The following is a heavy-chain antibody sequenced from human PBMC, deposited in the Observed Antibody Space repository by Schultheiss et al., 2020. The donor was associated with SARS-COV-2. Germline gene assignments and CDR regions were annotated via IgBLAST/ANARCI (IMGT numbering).Heavy chain of an antibody. CDR2: IYYSGST. J-gene: IGHJ4*02. V-gene: IGHV4-31*03. CDR1: GGSISSGGYY. D-gene: IGHD1-1*01. CDR3: ARYQLERGGFDY. Sequence: SETLSLTCTVSGGSISSGGYYWSWIRQHPGKGLEWIGYIYYSGSTYYNPSLKSRVTISVDTSKNQFSLKLSSVTAADTAVYYCARYQLERGGFDYWGQGTLVTVSS.